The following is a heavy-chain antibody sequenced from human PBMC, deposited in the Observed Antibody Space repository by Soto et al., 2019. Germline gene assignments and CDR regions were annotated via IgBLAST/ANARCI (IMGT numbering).Heavy chain of an antibody. Sequence: GGSLRLSCAASGFTFSSYGMHWVRQAPGKGLEWVAVIWYDGSNKYYADSVKGRFTISRDNSKNTLYLQMNSLRAEDTAVYYCARDRYYYDSSGFPPQHWGQGTLVTVSS. J-gene: IGHJ1*01. V-gene: IGHV3-33*01. CDR2: IWYDGSNK. D-gene: IGHD3-22*01. CDR3: ARDRYYYDSSGFPPQH. CDR1: GFTFSSYG.